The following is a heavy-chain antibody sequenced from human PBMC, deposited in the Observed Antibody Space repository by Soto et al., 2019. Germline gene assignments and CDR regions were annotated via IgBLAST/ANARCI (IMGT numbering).Heavy chain of an antibody. CDR3: AKLAAATTISAFDI. Sequence: ASVKVSCKAFGGAFSSNAINWVRQAPGQGLEWMGWISAYNGNTNYAQKLQGRVTMTTDTSTSTAYMELRSLRSDDTAMYYCAKLAAATTISAFDIWGQGTMVTVSS. D-gene: IGHD2-15*01. J-gene: IGHJ3*02. CDR1: GGAFSSNA. V-gene: IGHV1-18*01. CDR2: ISAYNGNT.